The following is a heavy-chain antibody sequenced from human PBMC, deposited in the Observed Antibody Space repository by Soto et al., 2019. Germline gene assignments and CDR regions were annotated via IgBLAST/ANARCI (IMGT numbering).Heavy chain of an antibody. V-gene: IGHV3-23*01. CDR3: EKKGLGSLATYCTTGDCHYAFDV. CDR1: GFTFYNYA. D-gene: IGHD2-8*01. Sequence: EVQLLESGGGLVRPGGSLRLSCAASGFTFYNYAMNWVRQAPGKGLEWVSTISGGGDGTYYADSVKGRFTISRDNSRNTGYLQMNSLRAEDTAVYYCEKKGLGSLATYCTTGDCHYAFDVWGQGTLVTVSS. J-gene: IGHJ3*01. CDR2: ISGGGDGT.